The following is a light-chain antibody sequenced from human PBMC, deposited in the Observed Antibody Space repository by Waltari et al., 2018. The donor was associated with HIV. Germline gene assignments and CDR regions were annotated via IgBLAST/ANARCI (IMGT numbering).Light chain of an antibody. CDR1: QSVLSSSDNNNY. Sequence: DIVMTQSPASLSVSLAERATITCRSTQSVLSSSDNNNYLVWYQQKPGQPPKLLISWASTRESGVPDRFSGSGSGTDFTLTISSLQAEDVAVYYCQQCYATPLTFGGGTKVEIK. CDR2: WAS. J-gene: IGKJ4*01. V-gene: IGKV4-1*01. CDR3: QQCYATPLT.